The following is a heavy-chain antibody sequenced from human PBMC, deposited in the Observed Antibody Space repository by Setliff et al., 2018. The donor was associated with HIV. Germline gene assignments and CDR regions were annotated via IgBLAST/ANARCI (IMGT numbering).Heavy chain of an antibody. J-gene: IGHJ4*02. D-gene: IGHD5-12*01. V-gene: IGHV4-39*01. CDR3: ARLGESGYDFRGFFDF. Sequence: PSETLSLTCTVSGGSISSSSYYWGWIRQPPGKGLEWIGSIYYSGRTYYNPSLQSRVSISVDTSNNQFSLKLHSVSTSDRGVYFCARLGESGYDFRGFFDFWGPGMLVTVSS. CDR1: GGSISSSSYY. CDR2: IYYSGRT.